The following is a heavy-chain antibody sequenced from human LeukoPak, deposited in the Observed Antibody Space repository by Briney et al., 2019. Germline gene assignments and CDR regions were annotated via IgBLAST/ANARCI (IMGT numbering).Heavy chain of an antibody. J-gene: IGHJ4*02. CDR2: INHSGST. CDR3: ARGGGSGLAY. CDR1: GGSFSGYY. Sequence: SETLSLTCAVYGGSFSGYYWSWIRQPPGKGLEWIGEINHSGSTNYNPSLKSRVTISVGTSKNQFSLKLSSVTAADTAVYYCARGGGSGLAYWGQGTLVTVSS. V-gene: IGHV4-34*01. D-gene: IGHD3-10*01.